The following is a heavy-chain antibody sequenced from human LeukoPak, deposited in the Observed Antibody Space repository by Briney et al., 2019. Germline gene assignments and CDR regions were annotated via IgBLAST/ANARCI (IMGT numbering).Heavy chain of an antibody. D-gene: IGHD3-16*02. CDR2: INHSGST. Sequence: SETLSLTCAVYGGSFSGYYWSWIRQPPGKGLEWIGEINHSGSTNYNPSLKSRVTISVDTSKNQFSLKLSSVTAADTAVYYCARGHYYRGSYRYYFDYRGQGTLVTVSS. V-gene: IGHV4-34*01. CDR3: ARGHYYRGSYRYYFDY. CDR1: GGSFSGYY. J-gene: IGHJ4*02.